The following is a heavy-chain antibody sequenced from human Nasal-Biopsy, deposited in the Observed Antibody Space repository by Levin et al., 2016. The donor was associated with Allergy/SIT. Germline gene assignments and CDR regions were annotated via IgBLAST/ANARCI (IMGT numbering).Heavy chain of an antibody. CDR3: ARANYDILTPDYVGDNWFDS. CDR2: LSSSSNYI. Sequence: GESLKISCAASGFTFSDSTMTWVRQAPGKGLEWVSSLSSSSNYIYYADSVKGRFTISRDNAKNSLILQMISLRAEDTAVYYCARANYDILTPDYVGDNWFDSWGQGTLVTVSS. J-gene: IGHJ5*01. V-gene: IGHV3-21*01. CDR1: GFTFSDST. D-gene: IGHD3-9*01.